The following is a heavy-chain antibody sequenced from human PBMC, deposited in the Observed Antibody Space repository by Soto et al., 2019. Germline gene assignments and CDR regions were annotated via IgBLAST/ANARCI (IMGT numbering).Heavy chain of an antibody. CDR3: AAHSGKYWNCFEP. CDR2: ISSAGTTK. D-gene: IGHD1-1*01. Sequence: GGSLRLSCKASGFTFNTYGVHWVRQAPSKGLEWVALISSAGTTKIYGDSGKGRFAICGDNPKNTLYLQKNSLLPEDTAVYYGAAHSGKYWNCFEPWGWRSLCTVSS. J-gene: IGHJ5*02. CDR1: GFTFNTYG. V-gene: IGHV3-30*03.